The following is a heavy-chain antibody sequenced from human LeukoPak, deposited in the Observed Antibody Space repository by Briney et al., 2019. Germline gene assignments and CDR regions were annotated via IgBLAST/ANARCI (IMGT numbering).Heavy chain of an antibody. CDR1: GGSISSGSYY. J-gene: IGHJ4*02. CDR2: IYTTGST. V-gene: IGHV4-61*02. Sequence: KPSETLSLTCTVSGGSISSGSYYWSWIRQPAGKELEWIGRIYTTGSTNYSPSLKSRVTISADTSKNQFSLKLSSVTAADTAVYYCARMTIFGVAATYWGQGTLVTVSS. CDR3: ARMTIFGVAATY. D-gene: IGHD3-3*01.